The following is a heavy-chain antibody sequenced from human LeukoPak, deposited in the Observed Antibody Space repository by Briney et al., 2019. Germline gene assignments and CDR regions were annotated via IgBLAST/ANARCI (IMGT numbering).Heavy chain of an antibody. D-gene: IGHD2-2*01. Sequence: GGSLRLSCAASGFTFSSYGMHWVRQAPGKGLEWVAVIWYDGSNKYYADSVKGRFTISRDNSKNTLYLQMNSLRAEDTAVYYCAKYLRRQSRTQSPDYWGQGTLVTVSS. J-gene: IGHJ4*02. CDR1: GFTFSSYG. CDR2: IWYDGSNK. CDR3: AKYLRRQSRTQSPDY. V-gene: IGHV3-33*06.